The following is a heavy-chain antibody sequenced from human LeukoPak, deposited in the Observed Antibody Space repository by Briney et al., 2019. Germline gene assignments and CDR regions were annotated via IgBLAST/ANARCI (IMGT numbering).Heavy chain of an antibody. J-gene: IGHJ5*02. D-gene: IGHD3-10*02. CDR1: GFTFSSYG. Sequence: GGSLRLSCAASGFTFSSYGMHWVRQAPGKGLEWVAFIRYDGSNKYYADSVKGRFTISRDNSKNTLYLQMNSLRAEDTAVYYCAKDYSPWVFGGYNWFDPWGQGTLVTVSS. CDR2: IRYDGSNK. V-gene: IGHV3-30*02. CDR3: AKDYSPWVFGGYNWFDP.